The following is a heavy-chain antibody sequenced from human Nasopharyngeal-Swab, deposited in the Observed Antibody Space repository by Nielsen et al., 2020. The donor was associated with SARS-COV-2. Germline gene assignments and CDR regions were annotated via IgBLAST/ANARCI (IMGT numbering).Heavy chain of an antibody. CDR1: GGTFSSYA. D-gene: IGHD6-13*01. CDR3: ARYRSSWLYYYGMDV. Sequence: SVKVSCKASGGTFSSYAISWVRQAPGQGLEWMGGIIPIFGTANYAQKFQGRVAITADESTSTAYMELSSLRSEDTAVYYCARYRSSWLYYYGMDVWGQGTTVTVSS. J-gene: IGHJ6*02. CDR2: IIPIFGTA. V-gene: IGHV1-69*13.